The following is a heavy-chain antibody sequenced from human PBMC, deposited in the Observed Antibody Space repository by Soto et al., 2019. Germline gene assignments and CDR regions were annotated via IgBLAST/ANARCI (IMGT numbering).Heavy chain of an antibody. CDR3: VREERGLRFMEN. D-gene: IGHD5-12*01. J-gene: IGHJ4*02. V-gene: IGHV3-30*01. CDR2: ISTDGTNE. CDR1: GFTFSAYS. Sequence: QVQLVESGGGVVQPGRSLRLSCAASGFTFSAYSMHWVRQAPVKGLEWVTVISTDGTNEYYGDSVKGRFTISRDNSNNALYLEINNLGAEDTAVYFCVREERGLRFMENWGQGVLVTVSS.